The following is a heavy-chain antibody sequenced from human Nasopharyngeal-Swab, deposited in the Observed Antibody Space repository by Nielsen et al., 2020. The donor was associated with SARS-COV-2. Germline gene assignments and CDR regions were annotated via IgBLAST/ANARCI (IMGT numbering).Heavy chain of an antibody. D-gene: IGHD2-8*01. CDR2: ISSSSSTI. J-gene: IGHJ6*03. Sequence: ESLKISCAASGFTFSSYSMNWVRQAPGKGLEWVSYISSSSSTIYYADSVQGRFTISRDNAKNSLYLQMNSLRAEDTAVYYCAREGYCTNGVCSRYMDVWGKGTTVTVSS. CDR1: GFTFSSYS. V-gene: IGHV3-48*01. CDR3: AREGYCTNGVCSRYMDV.